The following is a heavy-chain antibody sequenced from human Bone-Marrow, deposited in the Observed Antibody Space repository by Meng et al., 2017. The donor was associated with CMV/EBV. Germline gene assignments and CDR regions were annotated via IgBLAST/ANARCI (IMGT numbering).Heavy chain of an antibody. D-gene: IGHD6-19*01. J-gene: IGHJ4*02. CDR3: ARASGYSSGWYRALYYFDY. CDR1: GYTFTSYG. CDR2: ISAYNGNT. Sequence: GESLKISCKGTGYTFTSYGISWVRQAPGQGLEWMGWISAYNGNTNYAQKLQGRVTMTTDTSTSTAYMELRSLRSDDTAVYYCARASGYSSGWYRALYYFDYWGQGTLVTVSS. V-gene: IGHV1-18*01.